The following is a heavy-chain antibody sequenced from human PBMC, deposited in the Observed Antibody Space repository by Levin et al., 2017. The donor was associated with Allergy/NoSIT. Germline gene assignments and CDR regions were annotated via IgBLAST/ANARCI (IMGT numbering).Heavy chain of an antibody. CDR1: GFSLTTSGMC. Sequence: ESGPTLVKPTQTLTLTCTFSGFSLTTSGMCVSWIRQPPGNALEWLARIDWDDDKYYSTSLKTRLTISRDTSKNQVVLTMTSMDRVDTATYYCARATNHYYGRGFDYWGQGTPVTVSS. CDR2: IDWDDDK. J-gene: IGHJ4*02. CDR3: ARATNHYYGRGFDY. D-gene: IGHD3-10*01. V-gene: IGHV2-70*11.